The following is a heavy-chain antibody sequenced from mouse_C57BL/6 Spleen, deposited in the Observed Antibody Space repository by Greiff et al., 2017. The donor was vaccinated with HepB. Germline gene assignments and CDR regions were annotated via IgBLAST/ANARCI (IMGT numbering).Heavy chain of an antibody. D-gene: IGHD1-1*01. J-gene: IGHJ4*01. V-gene: IGHV5-17*01. CDR3: AFITTVVAYYYAMDY. Sequence: EVQLVESGGGLVKPGGSLKLSCAASGFTFSDYGMHWVRQAPEKGLEWVAYISSGSSTIYYADTVKGRFTISRDNAKNTLFLQMTSLGYEDTAMYYCAFITTVVAYYYAMDYWGQGTSVTVSS. CDR2: ISSGSSTI. CDR1: GFTFSDYG.